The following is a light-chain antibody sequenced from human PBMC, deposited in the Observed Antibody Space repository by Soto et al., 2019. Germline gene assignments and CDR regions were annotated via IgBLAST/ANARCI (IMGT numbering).Light chain of an antibody. CDR1: QSVRSY. J-gene: IGKJ4*01. CDR2: AAS. CDR3: QQSYSTPPT. V-gene: IGKV1-39*01. Sequence: DIQMTQSPSSLSASVGARVTITCRASQSVRSYLNWYQQKPGKAPNLLIYAASSLQSGVPSRFSGSGSGTDFTLTISSLQPEDFATYYCQQSYSTPPTFGGGTKVEI.